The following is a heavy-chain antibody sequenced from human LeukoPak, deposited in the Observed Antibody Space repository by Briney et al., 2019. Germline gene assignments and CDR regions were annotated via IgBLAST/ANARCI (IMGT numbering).Heavy chain of an antibody. CDR1: GGSISSGGYY. CDR3: ASTWSPYCSGGSCYEI. D-gene: IGHD2-15*01. J-gene: IGHJ4*02. V-gene: IGHV4-61*08. CDR2: IYYSGST. Sequence: SETLSLTCTVSGGSISSGGYYWSWIRQHPGKGLEWIGYIYYSGSTNYNPSLKSRVTISVDTSKNQFSLKLSSVTAADTAVYYCASTWSPYCSGGSCYEIWGQGTLVTVSS.